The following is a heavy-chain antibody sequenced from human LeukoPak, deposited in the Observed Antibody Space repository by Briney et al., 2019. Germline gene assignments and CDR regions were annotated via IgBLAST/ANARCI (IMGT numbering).Heavy chain of an antibody. Sequence: GGSLRLSCAASGFTFSSFPMSWVRQAPGTGLEWVSIIGGNGGGAYYADSVKGRFTISRDNSKNTLYLQMNSLRAEDAAVYFCAKERATTTSFDYWGQGTLVTVSS. CDR3: AKERATTTSFDY. CDR2: IGGNGGGA. CDR1: GFTFSSFP. V-gene: IGHV3-23*01. J-gene: IGHJ4*02. D-gene: IGHD4-11*01.